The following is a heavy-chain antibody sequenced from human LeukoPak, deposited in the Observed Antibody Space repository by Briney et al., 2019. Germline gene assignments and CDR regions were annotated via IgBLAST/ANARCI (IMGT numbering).Heavy chain of an antibody. CDR2: ISSSGSTI. J-gene: IGHJ6*03. V-gene: IGHV3-48*03. CDR1: GFTFSSYE. D-gene: IGHD1-26*01. Sequence: GGSLRLSCAASGFTFSSYEMNWVRQAPGKGLEWVSYISSSGSTIYYADSVKGRFTISRDNAKNSLYLQMNSLRAEDTAAYYCARGAVGATNYYYYYYYMDVWGKGTTVTISS. CDR3: ARGAVGATNYYYYYYYMDV.